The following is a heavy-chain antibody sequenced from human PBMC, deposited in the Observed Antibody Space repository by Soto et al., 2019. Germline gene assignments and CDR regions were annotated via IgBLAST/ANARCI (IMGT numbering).Heavy chain of an antibody. Sequence: GGSLRLSCAASGFTFSSYWMHWVRQAPGKGLVWVSRINSDGSSTSYADSVKGRFTISRDNAKNTLYLQMNSLRAEDTAVYYCASGPGFWSGYYAGAVYYYMDVWGKGTTVTVSS. CDR1: GFTFSSYW. V-gene: IGHV3-74*01. CDR2: INSDGSST. D-gene: IGHD3-3*01. CDR3: ASGPGFWSGYYAGAVYYYMDV. J-gene: IGHJ6*03.